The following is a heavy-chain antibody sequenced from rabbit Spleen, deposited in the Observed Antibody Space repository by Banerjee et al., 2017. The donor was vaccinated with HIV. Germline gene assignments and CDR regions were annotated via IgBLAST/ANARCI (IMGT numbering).Heavy chain of an antibody. CDR2: IYTGSGTT. D-gene: IGHD2-1*01. CDR1: GFSFSSSYW. J-gene: IGHJ4*01. V-gene: IGHV1S45*01. CDR3: ARNSYGAYGHGSLDL. Sequence: QEQLEESGGDLVKPEGSLTLTCTASGFSFSSSYWICWVRQAPGKGLEWIGCIYTGSGTTYYASWAKGRFTISKTSSTTVTLQMTSLTAADTATYFCARNSYGAYGHGSLDLWGQGTLVTVS.